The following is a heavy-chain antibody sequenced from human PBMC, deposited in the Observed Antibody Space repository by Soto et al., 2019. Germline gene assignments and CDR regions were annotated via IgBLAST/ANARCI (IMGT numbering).Heavy chain of an antibody. CDR3: ARQRTLWFGVAEFDP. V-gene: IGHV4-39*01. J-gene: IGHJ5*02. CDR2: IYYSGST. Sequence: ETLSLTCTVSGGSISSSSYYWGWIRQPPGKGLEWIGSIYYSGSTYYNPSLKSRVTISVDTSKNQFSLKLCSVTAADTAVYYCARQRTLWFGVAEFDPWGQGTRVTVSS. CDR1: GGSISSSSYY. D-gene: IGHD3-10*01.